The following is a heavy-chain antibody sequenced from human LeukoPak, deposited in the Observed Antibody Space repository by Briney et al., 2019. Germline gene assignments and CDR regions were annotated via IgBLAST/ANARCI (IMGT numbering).Heavy chain of an antibody. CDR3: ARVKGTTVTTFTRNYYYYYMDV. CDR2: INTSGGST. V-gene: IGHV1-46*01. Sequence: GSLKVSCTASGETFTSFDMHWAQPAPGLGLEGKGIINTSGGSTSYAQKFQGRVTMTRDMSTSTVYMELSSLRSEHTAVYYCARVKGTTVTTFTRNYYYYYMDVWGKGTTVTVSS. J-gene: IGHJ6*03. CDR1: GETFTSFD. D-gene: IGHD4-17*01.